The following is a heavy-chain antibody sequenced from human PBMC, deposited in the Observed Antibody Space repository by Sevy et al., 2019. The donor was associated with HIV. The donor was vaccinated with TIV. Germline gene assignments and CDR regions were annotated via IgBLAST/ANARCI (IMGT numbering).Heavy chain of an antibody. J-gene: IGHJ5*02. CDR1: GGSISSSRHY. CDR2: RFYSGGA. Sequence: SETLSLTCNVSGGSISSSRHYWSWIRQSPGKSLEWIGSRFYSGGAYYNPSLQGRVTMSVDTSKNQFSLNVNSVTAADTAVYYCARHPLGNWFDLWGQGILVTISS. D-gene: IGHD3-16*01. CDR3: ARHPLGNWFDL. V-gene: IGHV4-39*01.